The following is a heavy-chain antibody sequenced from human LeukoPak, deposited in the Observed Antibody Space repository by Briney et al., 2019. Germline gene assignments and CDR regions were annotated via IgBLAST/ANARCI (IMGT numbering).Heavy chain of an antibody. CDR3: ARDDYGDYLAGLFDY. Sequence: AGGPLRLSCAVSGLTFSRYAMSWVRQAPGKGLEWVAVISYDGSNKYYADSVKGRFTISRDNSKNTLYLQMNSLRAEDTAVYYCARDDYGDYLAGLFDYWGQGTLVTVSS. CDR2: ISYDGSNK. J-gene: IGHJ4*02. D-gene: IGHD4-17*01. CDR1: GLTFSRYA. V-gene: IGHV3-30-3*01.